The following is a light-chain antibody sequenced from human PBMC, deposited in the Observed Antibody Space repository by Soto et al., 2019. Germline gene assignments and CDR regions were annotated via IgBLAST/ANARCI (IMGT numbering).Light chain of an antibody. CDR2: GAS. CDR1: QSISSN. V-gene: IGKV3-15*01. Sequence: EILMTQSPATLSVSPGERVTLSCRASQSISSNLAWYQQRPGQAPRLLIYGASTRATGIPSRFSGSGSGPDFTLTITSLQSEDNAIYYCQQYYNWQPRFGQGTKVEI. CDR3: QQYYNWQPR. J-gene: IGKJ1*01.